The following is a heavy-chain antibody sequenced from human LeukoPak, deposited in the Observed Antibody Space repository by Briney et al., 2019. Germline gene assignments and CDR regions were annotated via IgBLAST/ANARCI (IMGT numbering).Heavy chain of an antibody. CDR1: GFTVSTSY. J-gene: IGHJ4*02. V-gene: IGHV3-53*01. CDR3: ARVRWLSGRPCDY. Sequence: GGSLRLSCAASGFTVSTSYMSWVRQAPGKGLEWVSVIYSGGSTYYADSVKGRFTISRDNSKNTLYLQMNSLRAEDTAVYYWARVRWLSGRPCDYWGQGTLDTVSS. D-gene: IGHD6-19*01. CDR2: IYSGGST.